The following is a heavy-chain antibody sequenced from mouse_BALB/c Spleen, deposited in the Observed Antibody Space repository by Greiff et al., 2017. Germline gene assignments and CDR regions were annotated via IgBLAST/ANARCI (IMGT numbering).Heavy chain of an antibody. CDR3: ASPPGFAY. CDR1: GFNIKDTY. J-gene: IGHJ3*01. V-gene: IGHV14-3*02. Sequence: VQLKQSGAELVKPGASVKLSCTASGFNIKDTYMHWVKQRPEQGLEWIGRIDPANGNTKYDPKFQGKATITADTSSNTAYLQLSSLTSEDTAVYYCASPPGFAYWGQGTLVTVSA. CDR2: IDPANGNT.